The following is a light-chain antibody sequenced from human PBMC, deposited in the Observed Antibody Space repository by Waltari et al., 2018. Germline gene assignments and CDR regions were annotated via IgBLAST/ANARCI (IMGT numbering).Light chain of an antibody. CDR1: SSNIGSNY. Sequence: QSVLTQPPSASGTPGQRVTISCSGSSSNIGSNYVYWYQQFPGAAPKLLIYRNNQRPSVVPDRFSCSKSGTSASLAISGLRSEDEADYYCAAWDDSLSGGVFGGGTKLTVL. J-gene: IGLJ2*01. CDR2: RNN. V-gene: IGLV1-47*01. CDR3: AAWDDSLSGGV.